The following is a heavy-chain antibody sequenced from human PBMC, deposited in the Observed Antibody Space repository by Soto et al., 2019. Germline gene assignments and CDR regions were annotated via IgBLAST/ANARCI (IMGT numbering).Heavy chain of an antibody. D-gene: IGHD2-2*01. CDR2: IIPISGTA. CDR1: GGTFSSYA. CDR3: ARSQGSSTSLEVYYYYYYGMDV. J-gene: IGHJ6*02. V-gene: IGHV1-69*01. Sequence: QVQLVQSGAEVKKPGSSVKVSCKASGGTFSSYAISWVRQAPGQGLEWMGGIIPISGTANYAQKFQGRVTITADDSTRTAYKELSSLRSEDTAVYYCARSQGSSTSLEVYYYYYYGMDVWGQGTTVTVSS.